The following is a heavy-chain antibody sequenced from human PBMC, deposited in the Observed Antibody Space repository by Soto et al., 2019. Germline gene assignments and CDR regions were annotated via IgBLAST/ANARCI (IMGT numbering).Heavy chain of an antibody. D-gene: IGHD3-22*01. CDR1: GGTFSSYA. CDR2: IIPIFGTA. J-gene: IGHJ4*02. V-gene: IGHV1-69*13. Sequence: SVKVSCKASGGTFSSYAISWLRQAPGQGLEWMGGIIPIFGTANYAQKFQGRVTITADESTSTAYMELSSLRSEDTAVYYCARDRFSGYYDSSGYGYFDYWGQGTLVTVSS. CDR3: ARDRFSGYYDSSGYGYFDY.